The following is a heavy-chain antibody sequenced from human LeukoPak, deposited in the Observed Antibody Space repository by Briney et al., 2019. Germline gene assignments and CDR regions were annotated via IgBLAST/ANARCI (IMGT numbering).Heavy chain of an antibody. V-gene: IGHV4-39*07. D-gene: IGHD6-13*01. CDR2: IYYSGST. J-gene: IGHJ5*02. CDR1: GGSISSSSYY. Sequence: SETLSLTCTVSGGSISSSSYYWGWIRQPPGKGLEWIGSIYYSGSTYYNPSLKSRVTISVDTSKNQFSLKLSSVTAADTAVYYCAKYSSSFTLSPPRYNWFDPWGQGTLVTVSS. CDR3: AKYSSSFTLSPPRYNWFDP.